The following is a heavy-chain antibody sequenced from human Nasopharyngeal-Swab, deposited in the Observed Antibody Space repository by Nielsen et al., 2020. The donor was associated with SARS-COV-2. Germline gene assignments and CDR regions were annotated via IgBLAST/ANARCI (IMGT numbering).Heavy chain of an antibody. D-gene: IGHD1-26*01. V-gene: IGHV3-23*01. CDR2: ISRSGGST. CDR3: AKSKGMGDAFDI. J-gene: IGHJ3*02. Sequence: GGSLRLSCAGSGCTFSSYAMSWVRQAPGKGLEWVSAISRSGGSTYNADSVKGRFTISRDNYKNTLYLQMNRLRAEDAAVYYCAKSKGMGDAFDIWGQGTMVTVSS. CDR1: GCTFSSYA.